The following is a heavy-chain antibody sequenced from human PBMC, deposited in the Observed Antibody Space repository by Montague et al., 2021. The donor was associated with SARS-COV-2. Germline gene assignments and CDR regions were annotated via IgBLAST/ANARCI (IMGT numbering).Heavy chain of an antibody. Sequence: SETLSLTCPVSGGSISSSSYYWGWIRQPPGKGLEWIGSIYYSGSTYYNPSLKSRVTISVDTSKNQFSLKLSSVTAADTAVYYCARLGRQQLVRLSGMDVWGQGTAVTVSS. CDR2: IYYSGST. J-gene: IGHJ6*02. CDR1: GGSISSSSYY. D-gene: IGHD6-13*01. V-gene: IGHV4-39*07. CDR3: ARLGRQQLVRLSGMDV.